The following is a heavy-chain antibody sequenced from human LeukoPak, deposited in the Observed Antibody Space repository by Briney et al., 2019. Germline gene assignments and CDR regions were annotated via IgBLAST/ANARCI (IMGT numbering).Heavy chain of an antibody. V-gene: IGHV1-69*10. J-gene: IGHJ6*03. D-gene: IGHD5-12*01. CDR3: GRGARPPHYYYYMDV. CDR1: GGTFSSYA. Sequence: SVKVSCKASGGTFSSYAISWVRQAPGQGLEWMGGIIPILGTANYAQKFQGRVTISADKSTSTAYMELSSLRSEDTAVYYCGRGARPPHYYYYMDVWGKGTTVTVSS. CDR2: IIPILGTA.